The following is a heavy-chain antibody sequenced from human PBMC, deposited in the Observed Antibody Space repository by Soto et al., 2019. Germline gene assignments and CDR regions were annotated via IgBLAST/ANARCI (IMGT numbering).Heavy chain of an antibody. D-gene: IGHD3-10*01. J-gene: IGHJ4*02. Sequence: PSETLSLTCTVSGGSISSYYWSWIRQPPGKGLEWIGYIYYSGSTNYNPSLKSRVTISVDTSKNQFSLKLSSVTAADTAVYYCARFIGSGSYHTDWGQGTLVTVSS. V-gene: IGHV4-59*08. CDR3: ARFIGSGSYHTD. CDR2: IYYSGST. CDR1: GGSISSYY.